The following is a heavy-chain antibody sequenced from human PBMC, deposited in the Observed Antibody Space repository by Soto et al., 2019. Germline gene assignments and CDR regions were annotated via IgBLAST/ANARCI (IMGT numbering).Heavy chain of an antibody. J-gene: IGHJ6*02. CDR2: IYPGDSDT. V-gene: IGHV5-51*01. D-gene: IGHD6-13*01. Sequence: GASLKISCKGSGYSFTSYWIGWVRQMPRKGQEWMGIIYPGDSDTRYSPSFQGQVTISDEKFISTAYLQWSSLKESDTATDYCAGPEQPSYYYYDLDGWGQGPTGTVAS. CDR3: AGPEQPSYYYYDLDG. CDR1: GYSFTSYW.